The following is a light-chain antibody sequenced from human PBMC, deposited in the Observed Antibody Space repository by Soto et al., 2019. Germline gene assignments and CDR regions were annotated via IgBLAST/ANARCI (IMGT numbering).Light chain of an antibody. CDR3: QVWHIISDHVV. Sequence: SYELTQPPSVSVAPGQTARITCEGNHIGSKSVHWYQQKPGQAPVLVVYGDSDRPSGTPERFSGSDSGNTATLTIGGVEAGDEADYYCQVWHIISDHVVFGGGTKVTVL. V-gene: IGLV3-21*02. CDR2: GDS. CDR1: HIGSKS. J-gene: IGLJ2*01.